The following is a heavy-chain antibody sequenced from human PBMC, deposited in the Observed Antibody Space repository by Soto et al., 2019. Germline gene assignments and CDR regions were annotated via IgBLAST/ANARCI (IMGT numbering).Heavy chain of an antibody. D-gene: IGHD3-9*01. Sequence: GGSLRLSCAASGVTLSSYAMNWVRQAPGKGLEWVSVISGSGVITYYADSVKGRFTISRDNSKNTLYLQMNSLRAEDTALYYCAKDILTGYCPFDCWGQGT. V-gene: IGHV3-23*01. CDR3: AKDILTGYCPFDC. CDR2: ISGSGVIT. CDR1: GVTLSSYA. J-gene: IGHJ4*02.